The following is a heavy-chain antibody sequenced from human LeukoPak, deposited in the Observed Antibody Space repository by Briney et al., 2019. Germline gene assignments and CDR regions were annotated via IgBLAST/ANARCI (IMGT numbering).Heavy chain of an antibody. CDR2: INHSGST. J-gene: IGHJ4*02. CDR1: GGSFSGYY. V-gene: IGHV4-34*01. D-gene: IGHD3-10*01. Sequence: SETLSLTCAVYGGSFSGYYWSWIRQPPGKGLEWIGEINHSGSTNYNPSLKSRVTISVDTSKNQFSLKLSSVTAADTAVYYCARRLVRGVIITSKPYFDYWGQGTLVTVSS. CDR3: ARRLVRGVIITSKPYFDY.